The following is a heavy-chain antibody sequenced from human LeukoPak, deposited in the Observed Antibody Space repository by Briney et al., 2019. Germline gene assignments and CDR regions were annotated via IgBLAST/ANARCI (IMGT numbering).Heavy chain of an antibody. D-gene: IGHD3-16*01. J-gene: IGHJ4*02. CDR3: ARQYGRPLGY. V-gene: IGHV5-51*01. CDR1: GYSFSNYW. Sequence: GESLKISCKGSGYSFSNYWIGWVRQMPGKGLEWMGIIYPGDSDTRYSPSFQGQVTISVDESINTAYLQWSSLEASDTAMYYCARQYGRPLGYWGRGTLVTVS. CDR2: IYPGDSDT.